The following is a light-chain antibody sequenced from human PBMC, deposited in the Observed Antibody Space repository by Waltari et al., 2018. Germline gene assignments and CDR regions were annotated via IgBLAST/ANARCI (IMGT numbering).Light chain of an antibody. Sequence: DVVMTQSPLSLPVTLGQPASISCKSSQSLVHRDGNTYLNWFQQRPGQSPRRLIYKVSNRDSGVPDRFSGSGSGTDFTLIISRVEAEDVGVYYCMQSIYWPPTFGRGTRLEIQ. V-gene: IGKV2-30*02. CDR2: KVS. CDR1: QSLVHRDGNTY. J-gene: IGKJ5*01. CDR3: MQSIYWPPT.